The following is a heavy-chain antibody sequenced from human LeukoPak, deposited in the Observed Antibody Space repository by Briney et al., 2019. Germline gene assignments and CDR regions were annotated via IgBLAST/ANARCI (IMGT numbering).Heavy chain of an antibody. D-gene: IGHD3-9*01. Sequence: ASVKVSCKSSGYTFTSYGITWVRQAPGQGLEWMGWISAFSGNTNYAQKLQGRVTMTTDISTSTAYMELRSLRSDDTAVYYCARVAGGRYYDILTAYYGWFDPWGQGTLVTVSS. J-gene: IGHJ5*02. CDR1: GYTFTSYG. V-gene: IGHV1-18*01. CDR3: ARVAGGRYYDILTAYYGWFDP. CDR2: ISAFSGNT.